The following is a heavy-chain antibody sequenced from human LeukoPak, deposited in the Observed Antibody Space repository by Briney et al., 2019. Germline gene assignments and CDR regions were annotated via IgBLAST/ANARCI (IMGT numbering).Heavy chain of an antibody. V-gene: IGHV1-69*05. CDR1: GGTFSSYA. Sequence: SVKVSCKASGGTFSSYAISWVRQAPGQGLEWMGRIIPIFGTANYAQKFQGRVTITTDQSTSTAYMELSSLRSEDTAVYYCARPDINSYGSSFDYWGQGTLVTVSS. CDR3: ARPDINSYGSSFDY. D-gene: IGHD5-18*01. CDR2: IIPIFGTA. J-gene: IGHJ4*02.